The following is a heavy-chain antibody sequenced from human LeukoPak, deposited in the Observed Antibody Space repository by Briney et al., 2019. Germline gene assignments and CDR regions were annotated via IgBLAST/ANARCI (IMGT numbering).Heavy chain of an antibody. CDR3: AQTGRLLRLGELSFQDY. CDR2: IRYDGSNK. D-gene: IGHD3-16*02. Sequence: PGGSLRLSCAASGCTLSSYGMHWVRQAPGKGLEWVAFIRYDGSNKYYADSVKGRFTISRDNSQHTLYLQMNSLRAEDTAVYYCAQTGRLLRLGELSFQDYWGQGTLVSVCS. CDR1: GCTLSSYG. V-gene: IGHV3-30*02. J-gene: IGHJ4*02.